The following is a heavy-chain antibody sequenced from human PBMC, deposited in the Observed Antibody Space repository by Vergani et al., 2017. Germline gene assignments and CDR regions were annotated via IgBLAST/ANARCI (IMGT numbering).Heavy chain of an antibody. D-gene: IGHD2-15*01. CDR2: MNPNSGTT. Sequence: QVQLVQSGAEVKKPGASVKVSCRASGYSFSSYDISWVRQATGQGLEWMGWMNPNSGTTGYAQKFQGRVTMTRNTTINTADMERSRLRSDATAVYYCAKPACMFIQTAWAAYYYYYMAVWGKGTTVTVSS. CDR3: AKPACMFIQTAWAAYYYYYMAV. V-gene: IGHV1-8*01. J-gene: IGHJ6*03. CDR1: GYSFSSYD.